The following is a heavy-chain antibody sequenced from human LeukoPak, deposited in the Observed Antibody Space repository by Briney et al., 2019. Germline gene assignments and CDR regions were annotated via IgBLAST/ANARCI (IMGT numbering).Heavy chain of an antibody. V-gene: IGHV3-30*02. CDR1: GFTFTTYH. J-gene: IGHJ4*02. D-gene: IGHD7-27*01. CDR2: IRNDESGK. CDR3: ARDYNWGVDY. Sequence: GGSLRLSCAASGFTFTTYHMHWVRQAPGKGLEWLSFIRNDESGKYYTDSVKGRFTISRDNSKNTVYLQMNSLRVEDTAVYYCARDYNWGVDYWGQGTLVTVSS.